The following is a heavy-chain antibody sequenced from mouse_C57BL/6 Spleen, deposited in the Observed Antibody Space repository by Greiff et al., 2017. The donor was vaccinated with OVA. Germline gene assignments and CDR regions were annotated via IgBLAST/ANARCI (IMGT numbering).Heavy chain of an antibody. CDR2: IYWDDDT. CDR1: GFSLSTSGMG. Sequence: VKLMESGPGILQSSQTLSLTCSFSGFSLSTSGMGVSWIRQPSGKGLEWLAHIYWDDDTRYNPSLKSRLTISKDTSRNQVFLKITSVDTADTATYYCARREDYGSRKYYFDYWGQGTTRTVSS. CDR3: ARREDYGSRKYYFDY. J-gene: IGHJ2*01. V-gene: IGHV8-12*01. D-gene: IGHD1-1*01.